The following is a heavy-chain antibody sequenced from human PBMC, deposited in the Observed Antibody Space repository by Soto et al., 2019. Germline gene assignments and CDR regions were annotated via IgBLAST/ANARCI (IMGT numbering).Heavy chain of an antibody. J-gene: IGHJ4*02. V-gene: IGHV4-34*01. CDR1: GGSFSGYY. CDR2: INHSGST. D-gene: IGHD6-13*01. CDR3: ARPAIAAAVSAFDY. Sequence: QVQLQQWGAGLLKPSETLSLTCAVYGGSFSGYYWSWIRQPPGKGLEWIGEINHSGSTNYNPSLKSRVTIPLDSSKNQFSLKLSSVTAADTAVYYCARPAIAAAVSAFDYWGQGTLVTVSS.